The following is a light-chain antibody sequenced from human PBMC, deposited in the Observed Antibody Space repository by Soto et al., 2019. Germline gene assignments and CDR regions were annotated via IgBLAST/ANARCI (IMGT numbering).Light chain of an antibody. CDR1: SSNIGAGYA. J-gene: IGLJ1*01. Sequence: QSALTQPPSVSGAPGQRVTISCTGSSSNIGAGYAVHWYQQLPGTAPKLLIYDNSNRPSGVPDRFSGSQSGTSASLAITGLQAEDEADYYCQSYDGSLSGSRVFGTGTKVTVL. V-gene: IGLV1-40*01. CDR3: QSYDGSLSGSRV. CDR2: DNS.